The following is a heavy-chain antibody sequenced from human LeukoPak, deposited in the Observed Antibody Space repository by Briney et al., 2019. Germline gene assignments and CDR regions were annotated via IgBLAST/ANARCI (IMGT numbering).Heavy chain of an antibody. Sequence: PGGSLRLSCAASGLTFNIYSMNWVRQAPGKGLEWVSSISGTSNYIYYADSVKGRFTISRDNAKNSLYLHMNSLRAEDTAVYYCAKDGTTVVRGLFDKWGPGTMVTVSS. CDR1: GLTFNIYS. CDR3: AKDGTTVVRGLFDK. CDR2: ISGTSNYI. D-gene: IGHD4-23*01. J-gene: IGHJ3*02. V-gene: IGHV3-21*04.